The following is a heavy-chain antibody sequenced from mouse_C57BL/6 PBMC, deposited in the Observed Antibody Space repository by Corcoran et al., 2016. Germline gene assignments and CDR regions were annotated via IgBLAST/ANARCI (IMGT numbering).Heavy chain of an antibody. V-gene: IGHV8-12*01. J-gene: IGHJ2*01. CDR3: ARREDGNWNCDY. CDR1: GFSLSTSGMG. D-gene: IGHD2-1*01. CDR2: IYLDDDK. Sequence: VTLKESGPGILQSSQTLSLTCSFSGFSLSTSGMGMCWIRQPSGKGLEWLAHIYLDDDKRYNPSLQSRLTISKDTSRNQVFLKITSVDTADTATYYCARREDGNWNCDYWGQGTTLTVSS.